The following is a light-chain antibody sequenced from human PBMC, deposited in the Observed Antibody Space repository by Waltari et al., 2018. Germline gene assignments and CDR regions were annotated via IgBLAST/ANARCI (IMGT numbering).Light chain of an antibody. CDR3: QQYDGSILT. J-gene: IGKJ4*01. CDR2: GAS. Sequence: IVLTQPPHTLSLSPAQKPTLSCRASQTINNNFLVWYQQKPGQAHRLLIHGASSRATGFPDRFSGSESGTDFTLTISRLEPEDVAVYYCQQYDGSILTFGGGTKVEI. CDR1: QTINNNF. V-gene: IGKV3-20*01.